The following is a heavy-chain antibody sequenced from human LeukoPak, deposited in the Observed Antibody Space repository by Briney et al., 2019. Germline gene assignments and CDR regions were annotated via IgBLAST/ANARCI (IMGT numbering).Heavy chain of an antibody. CDR2: IIPILGIA. Sequence: GASVKVSCKASGYTFTSYGISWVRQAPGQGLEWMGRIIPILGIANYAQKFQGRVTITADKSTSTAYMELSSLRSEDTAVYYCARDGIVEMAIDYWGQGTLVTVSS. CDR3: ARDGIVEMAIDY. D-gene: IGHD5-24*01. CDR1: GYTFTSYG. J-gene: IGHJ4*02. V-gene: IGHV1-69*04.